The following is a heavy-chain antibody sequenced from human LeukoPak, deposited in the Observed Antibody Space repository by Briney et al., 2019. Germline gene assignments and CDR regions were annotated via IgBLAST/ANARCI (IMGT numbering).Heavy chain of an antibody. D-gene: IGHD6-19*01. CDR3: ARGFRGWYAEGFDY. CDR1: GFSFSSYW. Sequence: GGSLRLSCAASGFSFSSYWMSWVRQAPGKGLEWVANIKQDGSEKYYVDSEKGRFTISRDNAKNSLYLQMNSLRAEDTAVYYCARGFRGWYAEGFDYWGQGTVVTVSS. V-gene: IGHV3-7*01. CDR2: IKQDGSEK. J-gene: IGHJ4*02.